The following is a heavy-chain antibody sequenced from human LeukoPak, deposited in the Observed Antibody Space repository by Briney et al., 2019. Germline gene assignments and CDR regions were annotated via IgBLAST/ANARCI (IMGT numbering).Heavy chain of an antibody. Sequence: ASVKVSCKASGYIFSDYYMHWVRQAPGQGLEWMGWIKPDSGGTNYEQKFQGRVIMTLDTSISTAYMELTRLTSDDTAVYYCARGGSTDSIHSCGGNCYFLDYWGQGTLVTVSS. CDR3: ARGGSTDSIHSCGGNCYFLDY. J-gene: IGHJ4*02. CDR1: GYIFSDYY. V-gene: IGHV1-2*02. D-gene: IGHD2-21*02. CDR2: IKPDSGGT.